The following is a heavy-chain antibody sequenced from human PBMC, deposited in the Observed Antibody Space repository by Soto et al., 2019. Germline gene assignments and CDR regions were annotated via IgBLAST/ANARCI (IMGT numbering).Heavy chain of an antibody. J-gene: IGHJ6*03. CDR1: GGSISSGGYY. Sequence: QVQLQESGPGLVKPSQTLSLTCTVSGGSISSGGYYWSWIRQHPGKGLEWMGYIYYSGSTYYNPSLQSRVTISVDTSKNQFSLKLSSVTAADTAVYYCARGSPGTGFSYYYYYMDVWGKGTTVTVSS. V-gene: IGHV4-31*03. CDR2: IYYSGST. CDR3: ARGSPGTGFSYYYYYMDV. D-gene: IGHD1-7*01.